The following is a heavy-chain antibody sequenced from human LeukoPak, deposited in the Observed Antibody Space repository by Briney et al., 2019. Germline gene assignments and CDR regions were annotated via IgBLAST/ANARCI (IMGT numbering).Heavy chain of an antibody. CDR2: INPNSGGT. Sequence: ASVEVSCKASGYTFTGYYMHWVRQAPGQGLEWMGRINPNSGGTNYAQKFQGRVTMTRDTSISTAYMELSRLRSDDTAVYYCARDRLLSGYSSSWYVSWGQGTLVTVSS. D-gene: IGHD6-13*01. CDR3: ARDRLLSGYSSSWYVS. V-gene: IGHV1-2*06. J-gene: IGHJ4*02. CDR1: GYTFTGYY.